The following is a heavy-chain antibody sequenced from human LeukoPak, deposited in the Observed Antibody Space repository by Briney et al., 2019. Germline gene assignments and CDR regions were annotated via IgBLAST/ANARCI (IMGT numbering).Heavy chain of an antibody. V-gene: IGHV3-48*01. CDR2: ISSSSTI. J-gene: IGHJ3*02. CDR3: ARERPYYDILTGYYSTDAFDI. D-gene: IGHD3-9*01. Sequence: PGGSLRLSCAASGFTFSSYSMNWVRQAPGKGLEWVSYISSSSTIYYADSVKGRFTISRDNAKNSLYLQMNSLRAEDTAVYYCARERPYYDILTGYYSTDAFDIWGQGTMVTVSS. CDR1: GFTFSSYS.